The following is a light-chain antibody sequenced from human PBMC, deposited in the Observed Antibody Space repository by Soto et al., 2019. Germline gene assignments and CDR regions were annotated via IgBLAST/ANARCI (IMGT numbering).Light chain of an antibody. CDR1: QSLLHSNGYNY. CDR3: MQALQTSIT. J-gene: IGKJ5*01. CDR2: LGS. Sequence: DIVMTQSPLSLPVNPGEPASISCRSSQSLLHSNGYNYLDWYLQKPGQSPQLLIYLGSNRASGVPDRFSGSGSGTDFTLKISRVEAEDVGVYYCMQALQTSITFGQGTRLEIK. V-gene: IGKV2-28*01.